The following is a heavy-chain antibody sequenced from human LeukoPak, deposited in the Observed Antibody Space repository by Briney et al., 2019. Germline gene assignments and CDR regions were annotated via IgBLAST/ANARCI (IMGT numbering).Heavy chain of an antibody. CDR1: GGSISTYY. Sequence: SETLSLTCTVSGGSISTYYWSWIRQPPGKGLEWIGSIYYSGSTYYNPSLKSRVTISVDTSKNQFSLKLSSVTAADTAVYYCARTPNYGGKDYWGQGTLVTVSS. CDR2: IYYSGST. CDR3: ARTPNYGGKDY. V-gene: IGHV4-59*05. D-gene: IGHD4-17*01. J-gene: IGHJ4*02.